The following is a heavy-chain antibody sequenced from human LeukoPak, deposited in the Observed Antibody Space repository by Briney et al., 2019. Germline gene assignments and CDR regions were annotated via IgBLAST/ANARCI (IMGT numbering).Heavy chain of an antibody. Sequence: SETLSLTCAVYGGSFSGYYWSWIRQPPGKGLEWIGEINHSGSTNYNPSLKSRVTISVDTSKNQFSLNLSSVTAADTAVYYCARGHSRAAVLGIDYWGQGTLVTVSS. J-gene: IGHJ4*02. D-gene: IGHD2/OR15-2a*01. V-gene: IGHV4-34*01. CDR1: GGSFSGYY. CDR3: ARGHSRAAVLGIDY. CDR2: INHSGST.